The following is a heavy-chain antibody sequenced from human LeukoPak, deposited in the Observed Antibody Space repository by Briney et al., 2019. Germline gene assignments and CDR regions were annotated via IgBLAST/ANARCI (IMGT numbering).Heavy chain of an antibody. CDR3: ARAGGGVTFYYYYYMDV. Sequence: ASVKVSRKASGYTFTGYYMHWVRQAPGQGLEWMGRINPNSGGTNYAQKFQGRVTMTRDTSISTAYMELSRLRSDDTAVYYCARAGGGVTFYYYYYMDVWGKGTTVTVSS. CDR1: GYTFTGYY. D-gene: IGHD1-26*01. CDR2: INPNSGGT. J-gene: IGHJ6*03. V-gene: IGHV1-2*06.